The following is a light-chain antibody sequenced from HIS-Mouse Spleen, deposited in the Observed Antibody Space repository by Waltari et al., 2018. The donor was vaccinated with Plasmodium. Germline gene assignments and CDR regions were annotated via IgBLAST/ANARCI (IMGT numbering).Light chain of an antibody. V-gene: IGLV3-1*01. CDR1: KLGDKY. J-gene: IGLJ2*01. Sequence: SYELTQPPSVSVSPGQTASITCSGDKLGDKYACWYQQKPGQSPVLGIYQDSKRPSGIPGRFSGPNSGNTATLTISGTQAMDEADYYCQAWDSSTVVFGGGTKLTVL. CDR3: QAWDSSTVV. CDR2: QDS.